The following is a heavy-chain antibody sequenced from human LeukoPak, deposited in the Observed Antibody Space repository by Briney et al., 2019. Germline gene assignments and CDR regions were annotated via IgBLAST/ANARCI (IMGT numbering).Heavy chain of an antibody. J-gene: IGHJ4*02. V-gene: IGHV3-23*01. CDR1: GYTFSSHC. CDR2: INGAGDNP. CDR3: AKVSVCYGCYLDY. Sequence: GGSLRLSCAASGYTFSSHCLTWVRQAPGKGLEWVSTINGAGDNPYYAETVKGRFTISRDNSKNTLYLQMHSLTAEDTAIYYCAKVSVCYGCYLDYWGQGTLVTVS. D-gene: IGHD3-16*01.